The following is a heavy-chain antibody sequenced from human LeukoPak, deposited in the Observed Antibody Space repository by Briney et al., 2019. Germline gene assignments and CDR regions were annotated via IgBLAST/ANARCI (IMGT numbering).Heavy chain of an antibody. V-gene: IGHV3-21*01. Sequence: PGGSLRLSCAASGFTFSSYSMNWVRQAPGKGLEWVSSISSSSSYIYYADSVKGRFTISRDNAKNSLYLQMNSLRAEDTAVYYCACLDCSSTSLNWFDPWGQGTLVTVSS. CDR1: GFTFSSYS. CDR3: ACLDCSSTSLNWFDP. CDR2: ISSSSSYI. D-gene: IGHD2-2*01. J-gene: IGHJ5*02.